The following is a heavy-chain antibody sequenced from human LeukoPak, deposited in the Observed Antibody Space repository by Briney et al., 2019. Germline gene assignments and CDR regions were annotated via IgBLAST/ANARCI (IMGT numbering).Heavy chain of an antibody. Sequence: PGGSLRLSCAASGFTFSSYSMNLVRQAPGKGLEWVSSISSSSSYIYYADSVKGRFTISRDNAKNSLYLQMNSLRAEDTAVYYCAREPIVVVVAATLGHSWGQGTLVTVSS. D-gene: IGHD2-15*01. CDR3: AREPIVVVVAATLGHS. V-gene: IGHV3-21*01. CDR1: GFTFSSYS. CDR2: ISSSSSYI. J-gene: IGHJ4*02.